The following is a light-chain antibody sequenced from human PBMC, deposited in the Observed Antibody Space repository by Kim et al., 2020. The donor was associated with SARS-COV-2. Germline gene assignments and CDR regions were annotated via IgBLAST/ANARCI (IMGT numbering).Light chain of an antibody. V-gene: IGLV2-14*03. CDR3: SSNTSSSTVV. Sequence: GQSLTISCTGTGSDVGGYNYDSWYQQHPGKAPKLMIYDVSNRPSGVSNRFSGAKSGNTASLTISGLQAEDEADYYCSSNTSSSTVVFGGGTQLTVL. CDR1: GSDVGGYNY. CDR2: DVS. J-gene: IGLJ2*01.